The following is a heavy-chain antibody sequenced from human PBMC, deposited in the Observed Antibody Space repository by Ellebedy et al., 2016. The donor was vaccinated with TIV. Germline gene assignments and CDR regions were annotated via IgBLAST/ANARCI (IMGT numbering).Heavy chain of an antibody. Sequence: LRLXCDVSGGSISSGGDSWNWVRQAPGKGLEWIAYIYPTGSAFYNPSLRSRVVISLDKSRNNFSLKLHSVTAADTAVYYCARQTGDYGGYRSPGPYYYWVDPWGQGLLVTVSS. J-gene: IGHJ5*02. CDR2: IYPTGSA. D-gene: IGHD4-23*01. CDR1: GGSISSGGDS. CDR3: ARQTGDYGGYRSPGPYYYWVDP. V-gene: IGHV4-30-2*01.